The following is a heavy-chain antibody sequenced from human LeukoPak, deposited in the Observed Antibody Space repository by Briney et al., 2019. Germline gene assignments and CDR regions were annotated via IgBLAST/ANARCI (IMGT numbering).Heavy chain of an antibody. D-gene: IGHD3-16*01. CDR2: ITGSGDST. V-gene: IGHV3-23*01. Sequence: GGSLRLSCAASGFTFSTYAVSWVRQAPGKGLEWVSTITGSGDSTYCADSVRGRFTISRDNSKNTLYLQMNSLRAEDTAVYFCARGGGLDVWGQGATVTVSS. CDR3: ARGGGLDV. CDR1: GFTFSTYA. J-gene: IGHJ6*02.